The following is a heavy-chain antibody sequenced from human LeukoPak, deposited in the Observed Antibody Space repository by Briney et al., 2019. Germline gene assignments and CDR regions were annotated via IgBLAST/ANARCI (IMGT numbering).Heavy chain of an antibody. CDR1: GFTSSNYA. J-gene: IGHJ5*02. Sequence: GGSPRPSCAPSGFTSSNYALHWVRQAPGKGLEWVALISHDGGNKYYADSVRGRFTISRDNSKNSLYLQMNSLRAEDTAVYYCAGPKLGTIGVDPWGQGTLVTVSS. V-gene: IGHV3-30-3*02. CDR3: AGPKLGTIGVDP. CDR2: ISHDGGNK. D-gene: IGHD7-27*01.